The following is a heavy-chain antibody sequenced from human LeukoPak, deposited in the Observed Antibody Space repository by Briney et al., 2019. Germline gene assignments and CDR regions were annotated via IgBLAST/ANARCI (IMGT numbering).Heavy chain of an antibody. CDR2: IIPIFGTA. D-gene: IGHD2-2*02. CDR1: GGTFSSYA. J-gene: IGHJ6*02. Sequence: PWASVKVSCTASGGTFSSYAISWVRQAPGQGLEWMGGIIPIFGTANYAQKFQGRVTITADESTSTAYMELSSLGSEDTAVYYCARPICSSTSCYSYYYYYGMDVWGQGTTVTVSS. V-gene: IGHV1-69*01. CDR3: ARPICSSTSCYSYYYYYGMDV.